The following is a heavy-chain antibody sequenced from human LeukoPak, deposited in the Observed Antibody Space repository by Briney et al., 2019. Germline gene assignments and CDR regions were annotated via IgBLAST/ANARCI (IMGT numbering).Heavy chain of an antibody. CDR2: IYSGGNT. CDR1: GFTVSRNY. CDR3: AKENWNYVGSAFDI. V-gene: IGHV3-66*01. Sequence: GGSLRLSCAASGFTVSRNYMSWVRQAPGKGLEWVSIIYSGGNTFYADSVKGRFTISRDNSKNTLYLQMNSLRAEDTAVYYCAKENWNYVGSAFDIWGQGTMVTVSS. D-gene: IGHD1-7*01. J-gene: IGHJ3*02.